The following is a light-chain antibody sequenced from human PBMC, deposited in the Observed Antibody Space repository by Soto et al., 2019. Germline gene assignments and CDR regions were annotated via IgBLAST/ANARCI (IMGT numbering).Light chain of an antibody. V-gene: IGKV3-20*01. CDR3: QQYGSSPKNT. Sequence: EIVLTQSPGTLSLSPGERATLSCRASQSVSSSYLAWYQQKPGQAPRLLISGASSRATGIPDRFSGSGSGTDLTLTISRLEPEDFAVYYCQQYGSSPKNTFGQGTKLEIK. J-gene: IGKJ2*01. CDR2: GAS. CDR1: QSVSSSY.